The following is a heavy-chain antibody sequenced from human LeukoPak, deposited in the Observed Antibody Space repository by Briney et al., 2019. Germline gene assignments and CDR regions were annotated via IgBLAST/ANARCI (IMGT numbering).Heavy chain of an antibody. CDR3: ARGRGGSYHY. CDR1: GFTFSNDW. Sequence: PGGSLRLSCAASGFTFSNDWMHWVRQAPGKGLVWVSRINTDGSTTTYADSVKGRFTISRDNAKNTLYLQMNSLGVEDTAVYYCARGRGGSYHYWGQGTLVTVSS. CDR2: INTDGSTT. J-gene: IGHJ4*02. V-gene: IGHV3-74*01. D-gene: IGHD1-26*01.